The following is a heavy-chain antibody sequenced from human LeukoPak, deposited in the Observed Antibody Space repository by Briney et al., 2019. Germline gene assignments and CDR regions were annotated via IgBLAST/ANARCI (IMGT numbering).Heavy chain of an antibody. CDR1: GYTFTVYH. CDR2: INPNSGGT. Sequence: ASVKVSCKTSGYTFTVYHIHWVRQAPGQGLEWMGWINPNSGGTNYAQKLQDRVTMTGDTSISTAYMELRSLTSDDAAVYYCGLVASGNWWLDPWGQGTLVTVSS. CDR3: GLVASGNWWLDP. J-gene: IGHJ5*02. V-gene: IGHV1-2*02. D-gene: IGHD2-8*02.